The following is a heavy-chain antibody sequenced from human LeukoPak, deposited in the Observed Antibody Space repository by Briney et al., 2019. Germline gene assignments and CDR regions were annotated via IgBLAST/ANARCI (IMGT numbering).Heavy chain of an antibody. J-gene: IGHJ1*01. CDR2: ISNNGGYT. CDR3: AKDDCSGGSCYPAYFQH. Sequence: GGSLRLSCAASGFTFSSSAMSWVRQAPGKGLEWVSTISNNGGYTYYADSVQGRSTISRDNSKSTLCLQMNSLRAEDTAVYYCAKDDCSGGSCYPAYFQHWGQGTLVTVSS. CDR1: GFTFSSSA. D-gene: IGHD2-15*01. V-gene: IGHV3-23*01.